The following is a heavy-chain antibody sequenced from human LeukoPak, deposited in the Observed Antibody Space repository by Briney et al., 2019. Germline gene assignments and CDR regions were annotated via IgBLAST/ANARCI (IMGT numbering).Heavy chain of an antibody. CDR1: GFTFSSYA. Sequence: GGSLRLSCAASGFTFSSYAMSWVRQAPGKGLEWVSAISGSGGSTYYADSVKGRFTISRDNSKNTLYLQMNSLRAEDTAVYYCAKGGAGTLYYYMDVWGKGTTVTVSS. V-gene: IGHV3-23*01. CDR2: ISGSGGST. CDR3: AKGGAGTLYYYMDV. D-gene: IGHD6-19*01. J-gene: IGHJ6*03.